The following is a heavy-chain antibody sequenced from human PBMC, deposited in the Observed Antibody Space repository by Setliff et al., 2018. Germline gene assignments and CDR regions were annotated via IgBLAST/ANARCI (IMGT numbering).Heavy chain of an antibody. CDR2: INAGNGDT. J-gene: IGHJ6*03. D-gene: IGHD4-4*01. V-gene: IGHV1-3*03. Sequence: ASVKVSCKASGGTFSNYDISWVRQAPGQGLEWMGWINAGNGDTKYSQDFQGRVTITRDTSASTAYMDLSSLRSDDMAVYYCARGRPTANPYYYYYMDVWGKGTTVTVSS. CDR1: GGTFSNYD. CDR3: ARGRPTANPYYYYYMDV.